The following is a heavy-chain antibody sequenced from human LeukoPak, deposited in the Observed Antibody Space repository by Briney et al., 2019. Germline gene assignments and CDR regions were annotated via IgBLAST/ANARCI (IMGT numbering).Heavy chain of an antibody. CDR3: GRGFFTGQY. J-gene: IGHJ4*02. Sequence: GGSLRLSCAASGFTFTTYWMHWVRQAPGKGLVWVSGINRDGSTPIYADSVKGRFTISRDNANNTLYLQMNSLRAEDTAVYDCGRGFFTGQYWGQGTLVTVSS. D-gene: IGHD3-16*01. V-gene: IGHV3-74*01. CDR1: GFTFTTYW. CDR2: INRDGSTP.